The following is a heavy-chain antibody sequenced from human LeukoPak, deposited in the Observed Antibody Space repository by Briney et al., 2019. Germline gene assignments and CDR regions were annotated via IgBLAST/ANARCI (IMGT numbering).Heavy chain of an antibody. J-gene: IGHJ3*02. Sequence: SVKVSCKASGGTFSSYAISWVRQAPGQGLEWMGGIIPIFGTANYAQKFQGRVTITADESTSTAYMELSSLRSEDTAVYYCARVSSSWANWAFDIWGQGTMVTVSS. CDR2: IIPIFGTA. CDR1: GGTFSSYA. V-gene: IGHV1-69*13. CDR3: ARVSSSWANWAFDI. D-gene: IGHD6-13*01.